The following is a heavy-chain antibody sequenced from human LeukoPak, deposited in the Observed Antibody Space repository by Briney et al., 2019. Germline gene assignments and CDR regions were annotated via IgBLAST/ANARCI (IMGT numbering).Heavy chain of an antibody. CDR3: ARERDRRGYFDY. CDR1: GFTFSSYW. D-gene: IGHD2-15*01. Sequence: PGGSLRLSCAASGFTFSSYWMSWVRQAPGKGLEWVANIKQDGSEKYYVDSVKGRFTISRDNTKNSLYLQMNSLRVEDTALYYCARERDRRGYFDYWGQGTLVTVSS. CDR2: IKQDGSEK. J-gene: IGHJ4*02. V-gene: IGHV3-7*01.